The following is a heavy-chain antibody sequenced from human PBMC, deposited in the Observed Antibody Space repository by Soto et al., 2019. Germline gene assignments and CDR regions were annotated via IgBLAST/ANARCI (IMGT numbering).Heavy chain of an antibody. CDR1: GFTFSDYE. CDR2: ISSSGATI. J-gene: IGHJ4*02. Sequence: EVQLVESGGGLVQPGGSLRLSCAASGFTFSDYEMNWVRQAPGKGLEWVSFISSSGATINYADSVKGRFTVSRDNAKNSLFLQMNGLRAEDTAVYYCARKAGSYYGVDYWGQGTLVTVSS. V-gene: IGHV3-48*03. CDR3: ARKAGSYYGVDY. D-gene: IGHD1-26*01.